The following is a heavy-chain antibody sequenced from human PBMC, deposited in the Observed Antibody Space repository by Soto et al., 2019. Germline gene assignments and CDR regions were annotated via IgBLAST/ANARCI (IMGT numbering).Heavy chain of an antibody. V-gene: IGHV1-69*12. D-gene: IGHD1-26*01. CDR2: IIPIFGTA. CDR1: GGTFSSYA. Sequence: QVQLVQSGAEVKKPGSSVKVSCKASGGTFSSYAISWVRQAPGQGLEWMGGIIPIFGTANYAQKFQGRVTITAHESTSTAYMELSSLRSEDSAVYYCARGPSGGTQDYYYYYGMDVWGQGTTVTVSS. J-gene: IGHJ6*02. CDR3: ARGPSGGTQDYYYYYGMDV.